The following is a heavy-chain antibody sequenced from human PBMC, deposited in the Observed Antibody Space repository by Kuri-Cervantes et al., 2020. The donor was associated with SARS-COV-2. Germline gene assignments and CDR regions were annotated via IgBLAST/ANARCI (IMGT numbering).Heavy chain of an antibody. CDR3: TTLIDY. V-gene: IGHV3-7*03. CDR1: GFTFSSYW. CDR2: IKQDGSEK. J-gene: IGHJ4*02. Sequence: GESLKISCAASGFTFSSYWMSWVRQAPGKGLEWVANIKQDGSEKYYVDSVKGRFTISRDDLKNMAYLQMNSLRTEDTAVYYCTTLIDYWGQGALVTVSS.